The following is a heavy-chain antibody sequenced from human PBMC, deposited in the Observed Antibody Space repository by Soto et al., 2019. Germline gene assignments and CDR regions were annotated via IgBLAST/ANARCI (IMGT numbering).Heavy chain of an antibody. CDR1: GDTVSSGNAA. V-gene: IGHV6-1*01. D-gene: IGHD3-10*01. Sequence: SQTLSLTCVISGDTVSSGNAAWTWIRQSPSSGLQWLGRTFFRSKWHTDYAVSLRGRVTITADTSKNQFSLQLESVTPEDTAVYYCAVTCIGDYRHYYGMDVWGQGITVTVSS. J-gene: IGHJ6*02. CDR2: TFFRSKWHT. CDR3: AVTCIGDYRHYYGMDV.